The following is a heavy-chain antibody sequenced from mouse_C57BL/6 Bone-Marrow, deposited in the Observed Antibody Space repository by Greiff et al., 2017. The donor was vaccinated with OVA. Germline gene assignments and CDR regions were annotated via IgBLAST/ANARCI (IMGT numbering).Heavy chain of an antibody. Sequence: QVQLQQSGPELVKPGASVKLSCKASGYTFTSYDINWVKQRPGQGLEWIGWIYPRDGSTKYNEKFKGKATLTVATSSSTAYMELHSLTSEHSAVYFCASRITTLVDAMDYWCQGTSVTVSS. CDR3: ASRITTLVDAMDY. V-gene: IGHV1-85*01. D-gene: IGHD1-1*01. J-gene: IGHJ4*01. CDR2: IYPRDGST. CDR1: GYTFTSYD.